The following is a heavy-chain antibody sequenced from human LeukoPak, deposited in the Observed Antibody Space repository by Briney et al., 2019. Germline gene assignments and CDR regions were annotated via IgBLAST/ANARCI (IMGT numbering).Heavy chain of an antibody. Sequence: GGSLRLSCAASGFTFSTYAMSWVRQAPGKGMEWVSDISTSGGSTYYADSVKGRFTISRDNSKNTLYLQMNSLRAEDTAVYYCAKWLVRGNYFDYWGQGTLVTVSS. CDR3: AKWLVRGNYFDY. V-gene: IGHV3-23*01. D-gene: IGHD6-19*01. J-gene: IGHJ4*02. CDR2: ISTSGGST. CDR1: GFTFSTYA.